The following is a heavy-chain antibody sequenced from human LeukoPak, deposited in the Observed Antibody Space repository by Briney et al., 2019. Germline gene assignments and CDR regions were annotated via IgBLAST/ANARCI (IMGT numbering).Heavy chain of an antibody. CDR1: GYTFTSYY. Sequence: GASVKVSCKASGYTFTSYYIHWVRQAPGQGLEWMGIINPSGGSTSYAQKFQGRVTMTRDTSTSTVYMELSSLRSEDTAVYYCARSASSGEFDYWGQGTLLTVSS. CDR3: ARSASSGEFDY. V-gene: IGHV1-46*01. J-gene: IGHJ4*02. D-gene: IGHD2-15*01. CDR2: INPSGGST.